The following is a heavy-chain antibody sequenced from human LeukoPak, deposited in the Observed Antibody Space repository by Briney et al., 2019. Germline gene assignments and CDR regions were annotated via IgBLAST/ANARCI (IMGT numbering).Heavy chain of an antibody. J-gene: IGHJ4*02. CDR3: ARVGSSWYLEHFDY. CDR2: INPNSGGT. Sequence: GASVKVSCKASGYTFTGYYMHWVRQAPGQGLEWMGWINPNSGGTNYAQKFQGRVTMTRDTSISTAYMELSRLRSDDTAVYYCARVGSSWYLEHFDYWGQGTLVTVSS. V-gene: IGHV1-2*02. D-gene: IGHD6-13*01. CDR1: GYTFTGYY.